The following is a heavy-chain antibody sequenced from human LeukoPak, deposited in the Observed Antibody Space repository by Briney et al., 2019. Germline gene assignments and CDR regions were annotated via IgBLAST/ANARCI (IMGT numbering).Heavy chain of an antibody. D-gene: IGHD1-7*01. CDR1: GYTFTGYF. CDR3: ARGRATSMASAGTPWFDP. J-gene: IGHJ5*02. V-gene: IGHV1-2*02. CDR2: MNPTSGGT. Sequence: ASVKVSCKASGYTFTGYFLHWVRQAPGQRLEWMGWMNPTSGGTSFAQKFQGRVTMTRDTSISTAYMELSRLKSDDTAVYYCARGRATSMASAGTPWFDPWGQGTLVTVSS.